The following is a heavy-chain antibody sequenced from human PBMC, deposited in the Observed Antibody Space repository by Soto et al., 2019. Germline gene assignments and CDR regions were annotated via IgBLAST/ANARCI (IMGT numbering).Heavy chain of an antibody. J-gene: IGHJ4*02. CDR1: GFTFSSYG. Sequence: QVQLVESGGGVVQPGRSLRLSCAASGFTFSSYGMHWVRQAPGKGLEWVAVIWYDGSNKYYADSVKGRFTISRDNSKNTLYLQMKSPRAEDTAVYYCAREGGYDFWSAYDFDYWGQGTLVTVSS. CDR2: IWYDGSNK. CDR3: AREGGYDFWSAYDFDY. D-gene: IGHD3-3*01. V-gene: IGHV3-33*01.